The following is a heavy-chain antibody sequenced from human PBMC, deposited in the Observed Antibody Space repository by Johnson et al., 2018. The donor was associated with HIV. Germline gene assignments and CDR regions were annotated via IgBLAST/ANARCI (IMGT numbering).Heavy chain of an antibody. CDR3: ARDRVEIVGADPDAFDI. Sequence: VQLVESGGGVVQPGRSLRLSCAASGFTFSSYGMHWVRQAPGKGLEWVAVTSYDGSNKYYADSVKGRFTISRDNSKNTLYLQMNSLRAEDTAVYYCARDRVEIVGADPDAFDIWGQGTMVTVSS. D-gene: IGHD1-26*01. V-gene: IGHV3-30*03. J-gene: IGHJ3*02. CDR1: GFTFSSYG. CDR2: TSYDGSNK.